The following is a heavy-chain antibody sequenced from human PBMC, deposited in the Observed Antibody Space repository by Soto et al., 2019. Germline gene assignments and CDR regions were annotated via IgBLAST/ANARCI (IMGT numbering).Heavy chain of an antibody. D-gene: IGHD3-3*01. CDR2: IVPMFGTS. CDR3: NRGSEYDFWSGYL. Sequence: QERLVQSGAEVRKPGSSVKVSCKVTGGTSTRYAINWVRQAPGQGLEWMGGIVPMFGTSKYAQKFQGRVTITADTSTNIAYMELRSLSSEDTAVYYCNRGSEYDFWSGYLWGQGPLVSVSS. J-gene: IGHJ4*02. V-gene: IGHV1-69*06. CDR1: GGTSTRYA.